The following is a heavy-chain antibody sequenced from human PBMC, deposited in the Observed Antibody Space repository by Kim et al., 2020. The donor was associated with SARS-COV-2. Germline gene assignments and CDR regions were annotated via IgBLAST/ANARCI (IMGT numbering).Heavy chain of an antibody. CDR3: ASKGPSSYDSSGYYLD. CDR2: ISSSGSTI. J-gene: IGHJ4*02. V-gene: IGHV3-11*04. Sequence: GGSLRLSCAASGFTFSDYYMSWIRQAPGKGLEWVSYISSSGSTIYYADSVKGRFTISRDNAKNSLYLQMNSLRAEDTAVYYCASKGPSSYDSSGYYLDWGQGTLVTVSS. CDR1: GFTFSDYY. D-gene: IGHD3-22*01.